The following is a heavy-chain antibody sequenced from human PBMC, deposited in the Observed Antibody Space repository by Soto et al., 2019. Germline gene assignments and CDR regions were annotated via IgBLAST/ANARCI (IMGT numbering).Heavy chain of an antibody. Sequence: QVQLVQSGAEVKKPGSSVKVSCKASGGTFSSYAISWVRQAPGQGLEWMGGLIPIFGTANYAQKFQGRVTITADESTSTAYMELSSLRSEDTAVYYCAGTDIVATIVYNWFDPWGQGTLVTVSS. CDR1: GGTFSSYA. CDR3: AGTDIVATIVYNWFDP. CDR2: LIPIFGTA. D-gene: IGHD5-12*01. J-gene: IGHJ5*02. V-gene: IGHV1-69*01.